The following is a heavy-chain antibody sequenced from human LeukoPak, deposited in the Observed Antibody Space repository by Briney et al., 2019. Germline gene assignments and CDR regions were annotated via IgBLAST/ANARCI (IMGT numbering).Heavy chain of an antibody. CDR3: ARETPRRGETRDGYR. CDR1: GFTFSNYW. D-gene: IGHD5-24*01. Sequence: PGGSLRLSCAASGFTFSNYWMNWVRQALGKGLECLANIKQDGSETYYADSVKGRFTISRDNAKNSLYLQMNSLRAEDTAVYYCARETPRRGETRDGYRWGQGTLVTVSS. CDR2: IKQDGSET. J-gene: IGHJ4*02. V-gene: IGHV3-7*01.